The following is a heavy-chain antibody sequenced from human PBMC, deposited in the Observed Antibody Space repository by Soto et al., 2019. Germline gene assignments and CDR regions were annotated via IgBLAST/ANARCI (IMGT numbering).Heavy chain of an antibody. D-gene: IGHD1-26*01. CDR3: ARAYFLGQGGYYGMDV. CDR1: GGSFSGYY. Sequence: SETLSLTCAVYGGSFSGYYWSWIRQPPGKGLEWIGEINHSGSTNYNPSLKSRVTISVDTSKNQFSLKLSSVTAADTAVYYCARAYFLGQGGYYGMDVWGQGTTVTVSS. J-gene: IGHJ6*02. CDR2: INHSGST. V-gene: IGHV4-34*01.